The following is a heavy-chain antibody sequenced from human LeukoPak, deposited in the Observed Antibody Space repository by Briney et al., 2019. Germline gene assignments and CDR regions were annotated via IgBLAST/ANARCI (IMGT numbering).Heavy chain of an antibody. CDR1: GITFSNYA. V-gene: IGHV3-23*01. CDR3: ARDPYSSSCYLD. D-gene: IGHD6-13*01. CDR2: ISGSAHKI. Sequence: GGSLRLSCVASGITFSNYAVSWVRQAPEKGLDWVSVISGSAHKIRYADSVKGRFTISRDNSENIVYLQMNNLRVEDTAVYYCARDPYSSSCYLDWGQGTLVTVSS. J-gene: IGHJ4*02.